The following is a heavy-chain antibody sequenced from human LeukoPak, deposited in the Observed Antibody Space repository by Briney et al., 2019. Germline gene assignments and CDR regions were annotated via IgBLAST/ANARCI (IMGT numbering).Heavy chain of an antibody. CDR3: ARERAGTGTET. D-gene: IGHD6-13*01. CDR2: IYYSGST. J-gene: IGHJ5*02. V-gene: IGHV4-39*07. Sequence: SETLSLTCTVSGGSISSSNHYWGWIRQPPGKGLEWIGTIYYSGSTYYNPSLMSRATISADTSKNQFSLHLSSVTAADTAIYYCARERAGTGTETWGQGTLVIVSS. CDR1: GGSISSSNHY.